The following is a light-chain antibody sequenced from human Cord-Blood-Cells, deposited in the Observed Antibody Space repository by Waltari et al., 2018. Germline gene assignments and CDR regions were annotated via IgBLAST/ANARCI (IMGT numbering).Light chain of an antibody. CDR3: QQYGSSPT. J-gene: IGKJ2*01. V-gene: IGKV3-20*01. CDR1: QSVSSSY. CDR2: GAS. Sequence: EIVLPHSPGTLSLSPGERATLSCRASQSVSSSYLAWYQQKPGQAPRLLIYGASSRATGIPDRFSGSGSGTDFTLTISRLEPEDFAVYYCQQYGSSPTFGQGTKLEIK.